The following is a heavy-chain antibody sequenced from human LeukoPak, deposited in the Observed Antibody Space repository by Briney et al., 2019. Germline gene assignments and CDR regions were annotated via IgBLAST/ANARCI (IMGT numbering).Heavy chain of an antibody. D-gene: IGHD1-14*01. Sequence: ASVNVSCKASGYTFTGYYMHWVRQAPGQGLEWMGRINPNSGGTNYAQKFQGRVTMTRDTSISTAYMELSRLRSDDTAVYYCAREYNSLRPEDYWGQGTLVTVSS. J-gene: IGHJ4*02. CDR3: AREYNSLRPEDY. V-gene: IGHV1-2*06. CDR1: GYTFTGYY. CDR2: INPNSGGT.